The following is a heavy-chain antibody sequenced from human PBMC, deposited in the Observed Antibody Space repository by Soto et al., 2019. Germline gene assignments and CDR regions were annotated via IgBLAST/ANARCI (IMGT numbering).Heavy chain of an antibody. V-gene: IGHV4-31*03. D-gene: IGHD6-13*01. CDR1: GGSISSGGYY. J-gene: IGHJ4*02. CDR3: ARVFPYSSSWGGVFDY. CDR2: IYYSGST. Sequence: QVQLQESGPGLVKPSQTLSLTCTVSGGSISSGGYYWSWIRQHPGKGLEWIGYIYYSGSTYYNPSLKSRVTISVDASKNQFARKLSSVSAADTAVYYCARVFPYSSSWGGVFDYWGQGTLVTVSS.